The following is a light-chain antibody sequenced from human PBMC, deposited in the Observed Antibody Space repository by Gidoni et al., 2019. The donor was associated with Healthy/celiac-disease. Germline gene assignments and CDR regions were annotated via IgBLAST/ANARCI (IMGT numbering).Light chain of an antibody. V-gene: IGKV3-20*01. CDR2: GAS. CDR3: QQYGSSPQT. J-gene: IGKJ1*01. CDR1: QSVSSSY. Sequence: EIVLKQSPGTLSLSPGERATLSCRASQSVSSSYLAWYQQKPGQAPRLLIYGASSRATGIPDRFSGSGSGTDFTLPIIRLEPEDFAVYYCQQYGSSPQTFGQGTKVEIK.